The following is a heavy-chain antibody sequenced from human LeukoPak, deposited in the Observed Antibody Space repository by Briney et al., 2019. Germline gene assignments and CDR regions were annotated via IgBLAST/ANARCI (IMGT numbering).Heavy chain of an antibody. CDR2: ISGSGGST. CDR3: AKDIRRFGEFLFDY. Sequence: GSLRLSCAASGFTFSSYAMSWVRQAPGKGLAWVSAISGSGGSTYYADSVKGRFTISRDNSKNTLYLQMNSLRAEDTAVYYCAKDIRRFGEFLFDYWGQGTLVTVSS. J-gene: IGHJ4*02. V-gene: IGHV3-23*01. CDR1: GFTFSSYA. D-gene: IGHD3-10*01.